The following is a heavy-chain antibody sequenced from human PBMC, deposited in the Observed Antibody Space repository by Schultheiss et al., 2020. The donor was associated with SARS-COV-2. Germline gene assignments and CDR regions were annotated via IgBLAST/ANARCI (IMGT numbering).Heavy chain of an antibody. J-gene: IGHJ4*02. CDR1: GFSLSRYG. Sequence: ASVKVSCKASGFSLSRYGITWVRQAPGQGLEWMGWINTYNGDANHAQRVQGRLSMTTDTSTNTAYMELTSLRSDDTAVYYCARGPTIEALVGVPLDQWGQGTLVTVSS. V-gene: IGHV1-18*01. CDR2: INTYNGDA. CDR3: ARGPTIEALVGVPLDQ. D-gene: IGHD2-8*01.